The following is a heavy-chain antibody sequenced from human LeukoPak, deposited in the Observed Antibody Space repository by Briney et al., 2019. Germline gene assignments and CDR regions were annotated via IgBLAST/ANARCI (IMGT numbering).Heavy chain of an antibody. J-gene: IGHJ4*02. D-gene: IGHD3-22*01. Sequence: GGSLRLSCAASGFTFSSYWMHWVRQAPGKGLVWVSRVNSDGSSTNYADSVKGRFTISRDNSKNTLYLQMNSLRAEDTAVYYCAKAYYDSSGYYPSFDYWGQGTLVTVSS. V-gene: IGHV3-74*01. CDR2: VNSDGSST. CDR1: GFTFSSYW. CDR3: AKAYYDSSGYYPSFDY.